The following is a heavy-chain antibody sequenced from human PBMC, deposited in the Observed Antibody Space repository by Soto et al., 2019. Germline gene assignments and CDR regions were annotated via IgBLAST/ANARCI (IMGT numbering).Heavy chain of an antibody. D-gene: IGHD6-13*01. CDR3: ARSQPGSSSWYYYGMDV. V-gene: IGHV1-2*02. Sequence: ASVKVSCKASGYTFTGYYMHRVRQAPGQGLEWMGWINPNSGGTNYAQKFQGRVTMTRDTPISTAYMELSRLRSDDTAVYYCARSQPGSSSWYYYGMDVWGQGTTVTVSS. J-gene: IGHJ6*02. CDR2: INPNSGGT. CDR1: GYTFTGYY.